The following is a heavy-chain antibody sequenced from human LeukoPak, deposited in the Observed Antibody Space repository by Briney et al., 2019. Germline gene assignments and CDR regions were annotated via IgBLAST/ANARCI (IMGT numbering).Heavy chain of an antibody. V-gene: IGHV3-21*01. Sequence: PGRSLRLSCAASGFTFSSYSMNWVRQAPGKGLEWVSSISSSSSYIYYADSVKGRFTISRDNAKNSLYLQMNSLRAEDTAVYYCARMYSDFWSGYPYYFDYWGQGTLVTVSS. D-gene: IGHD3-3*01. J-gene: IGHJ4*02. CDR3: ARMYSDFWSGYPYYFDY. CDR2: ISSSSSYI. CDR1: GFTFSSYS.